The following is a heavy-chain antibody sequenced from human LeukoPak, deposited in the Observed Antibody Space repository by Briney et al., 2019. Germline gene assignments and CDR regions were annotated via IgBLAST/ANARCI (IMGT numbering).Heavy chain of an antibody. J-gene: IGHJ4*02. CDR1: GYTFTGYY. Sequence: ASVKVSCKASGYTFTGYYMHWVRQAPGQGLAWMGWINPNSGGTNYAQKFQGRVTMTRDTSISTAYMELSRLRSDDTAVYYCARGPSAWGIVVVPAAMGDYWGQGTLVTVSS. CDR3: ARGPSAWGIVVVPAAMGDY. D-gene: IGHD2-2*01. CDR2: INPNSGGT. V-gene: IGHV1-2*02.